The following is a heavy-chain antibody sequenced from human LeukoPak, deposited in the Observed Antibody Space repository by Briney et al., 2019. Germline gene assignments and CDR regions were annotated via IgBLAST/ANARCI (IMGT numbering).Heavy chain of an antibody. D-gene: IGHD5-18*01. J-gene: IGHJ4*02. CDR2: IFGSGGSP. CDR3: GKTTVGYSSGQKPAWPVDY. V-gene: IGHV3-23*01. CDR1: GFTFGSHA. Sequence: GSLRLSCEAAGFTFGSHAMYWVRQAPGKGLEWVAGIFGSGGSPHYADPVKGRFTISRDNSRNTVYLQINSLRAEDTAVYYCGKTTVGYSSGQKPAWPVDYWGQGTLVTVSS.